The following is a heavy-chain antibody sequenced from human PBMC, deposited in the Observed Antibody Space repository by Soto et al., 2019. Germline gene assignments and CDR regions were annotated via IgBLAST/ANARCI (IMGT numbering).Heavy chain of an antibody. CDR1: GGSISSYY. J-gene: IGHJ3*02. CDR3: ATDGIAVAGTGAFDI. Sequence: SETLSLTCTVSGGSISSYYWSWIRQPPGKGLEWIGYIYYSGSTNYNPSLKSRVTKSVDTSKNQFSLKLSSVTAADTAVYYCATDGIAVAGTGAFDIWGQGTMVTVSS. V-gene: IGHV4-59*01. CDR2: IYYSGST. D-gene: IGHD6-19*01.